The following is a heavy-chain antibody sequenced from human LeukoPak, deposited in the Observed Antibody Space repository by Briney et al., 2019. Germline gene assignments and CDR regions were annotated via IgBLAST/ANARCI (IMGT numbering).Heavy chain of an antibody. D-gene: IGHD2-21*02. CDR3: ARRDCVGDCYSNWFDP. V-gene: IGHV1-46*01. J-gene: IGHJ5*02. CDR1: GYTFTNYF. CDR2: INPRGGST. Sequence: ASVKVSCKASGYTFTNYFMHWVRQAPGQGLEWMGRINPRGGSTGYAQKFQGRITMTTDMSTRTVYMELSSLESEDPAVYYCARRDCVGDCYSNWFDPWGQGTLVTVSS.